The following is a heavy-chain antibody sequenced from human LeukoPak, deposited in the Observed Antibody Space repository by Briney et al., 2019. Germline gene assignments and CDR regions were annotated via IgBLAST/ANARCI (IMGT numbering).Heavy chain of an antibody. J-gene: IGHJ4*02. CDR2: IYYSGST. CDR3: ARSTGTLLFDY. CDR1: GGSISSYY. Sequence: PSETLSLTCTVSGGSISSYYWSWIRQPPGKGLEWIGYIYYSGSTNYNPSLKSRVTISVDTSKNQFSLKLSSVTAADTAVYYCARSTGTLLFDYWGQGTLVTVSS. V-gene: IGHV4-59*08. D-gene: IGHD1-1*01.